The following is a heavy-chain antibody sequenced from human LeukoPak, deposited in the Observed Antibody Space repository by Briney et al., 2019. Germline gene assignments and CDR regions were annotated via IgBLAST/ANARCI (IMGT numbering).Heavy chain of an antibody. Sequence: PSETLSHTCTVSGVSISAYHWSWIRQPPGKGLEWIGYISYSGHTNYNPSLQSRVTISLDTSKNQFSLKLNSVTAADTAVYYCARDLADGTISTWGQGTLVTVSS. CDR1: GVSISAYH. J-gene: IGHJ5*02. CDR3: ARDLADGTIST. CDR2: ISYSGHT. D-gene: IGHD3-9*01. V-gene: IGHV4-59*01.